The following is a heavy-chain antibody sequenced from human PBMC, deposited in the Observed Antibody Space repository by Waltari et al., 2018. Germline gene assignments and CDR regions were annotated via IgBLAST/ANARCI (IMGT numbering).Heavy chain of an antibody. Sequence: EVQLVESGGGLVQPGGSLRLYCAASRFTFSRYWMSWVRQAPGKGLEWVANIKQDGSEKYYVDSVKGRFTISRDNAKNSLYLQMNSLRAEDTAVYYCARDSIQGLDYWGQGTLVTVSS. V-gene: IGHV3-7*01. CDR1: RFTFSRYW. CDR2: IKQDGSEK. J-gene: IGHJ4*02. D-gene: IGHD5-18*01. CDR3: ARDSIQGLDY.